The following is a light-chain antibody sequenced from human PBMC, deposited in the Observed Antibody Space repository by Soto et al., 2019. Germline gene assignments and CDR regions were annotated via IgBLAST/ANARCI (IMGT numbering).Light chain of an antibody. Sequence: DIQMTQSPSSLSASVGDRVTITCRASQRISSYVNWYQQKAGTAPKLQIYATSSLQSGVPSRFSVILSGTYFTLTISRLQPEEFATYYGQQSDSTPYTVGRGTKLDIK. V-gene: IGKV1-39*01. CDR2: ATS. CDR1: QRISSY. J-gene: IGKJ2*01. CDR3: QQSDSTPYT.